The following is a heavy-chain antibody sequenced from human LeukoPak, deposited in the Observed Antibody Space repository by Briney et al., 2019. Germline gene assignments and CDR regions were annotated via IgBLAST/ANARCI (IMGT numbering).Heavy chain of an antibody. Sequence: PGGSLRLSCAASGFTFRSFDMHWVRQAPGKGLEWVAFIRYDRNNKYYADSVKGRFTVSRDNSKNTLYLQMNSLRAEDTAVYYCAKDWRGTMVRGVISWFDPWGQGTLVTVSS. CDR3: AKDWRGTMVRGVISWFDP. D-gene: IGHD3-10*01. V-gene: IGHV3-30*02. CDR1: GFTFRSFD. J-gene: IGHJ5*02. CDR2: IRYDRNNK.